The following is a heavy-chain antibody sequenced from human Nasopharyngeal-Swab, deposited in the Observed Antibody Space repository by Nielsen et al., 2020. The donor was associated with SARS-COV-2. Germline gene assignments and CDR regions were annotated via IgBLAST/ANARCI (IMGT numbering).Heavy chain of an antibody. Sequence: ETRSLTCTVSGCSISSSSYYGGWIRQPTGKGLEWIGSIYYSGSTYYNPSLKSRVTISVDTSKNQFSLKLSSVTAADTAVYYCARRGGLFGAVSRSMFDPWGQGTLVTVSS. J-gene: IGHJ5*02. CDR2: IYYSGST. CDR1: GCSISSSSYY. CDR3: ARRGGLFGAVSRSMFDP. V-gene: IGHV4-39*01. D-gene: IGHD3-3*01.